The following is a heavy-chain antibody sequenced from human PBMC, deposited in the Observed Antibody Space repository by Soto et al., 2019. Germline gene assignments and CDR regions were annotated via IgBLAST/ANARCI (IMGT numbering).Heavy chain of an antibody. CDR3: ATDMLTTANTVSNGDYGMDV. D-gene: IGHD3-10*02. J-gene: IGHJ6*02. Sequence: PSETLSLTCTVSGGSISSGGYYWSWIRQHPGKGLEWIGYIYYSGSTYYNPSLKSRVTISVDTSKNQFSLKLSSVTAADTAVYYCATDMLTTANTVSNGDYGMDVWGQGTTVTVSS. V-gene: IGHV4-31*03. CDR1: GGSISSGGYY. CDR2: IYYSGST.